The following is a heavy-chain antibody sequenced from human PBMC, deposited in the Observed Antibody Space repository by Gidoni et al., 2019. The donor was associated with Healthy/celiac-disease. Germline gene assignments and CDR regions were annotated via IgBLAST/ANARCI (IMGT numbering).Heavy chain of an antibody. CDR1: GFTFINYA. CDR2: ISPAGGRP. J-gene: IGHJ3*01. CDR3: TRDGKFRTDGFDV. Sequence: EVQLLESCVGSVQPGWSLRLSCSVSGFTFINYAMTWVRQAPGQGLAGVSAISPAGGRPYYADSVKGRLTISRENSKNTLCLEMNNLRAEDTAVYYCTRDGKFRTDGFDVWGPGSMVTVSS. V-gene: IGHV3-23*01. D-gene: IGHD1-26*01.